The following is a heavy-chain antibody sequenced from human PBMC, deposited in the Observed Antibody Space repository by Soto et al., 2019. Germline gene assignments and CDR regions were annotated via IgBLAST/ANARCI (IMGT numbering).Heavy chain of an antibody. CDR1: GFTFSDYA. CDR2: VSHDGRNT. V-gene: IGHV3-30*03. Sequence: VQLVESGGGVVQPGRSLRLSCAASGFTFSDYAMHWVRQAPGKGLEWVAVVSHDGRNTHYADSVKGRFTISRDSSKNTVSLEMTSLRDEDTAVSYCATGGRQWLVTSDFIYWGQGALVTVSS. J-gene: IGHJ4*02. CDR3: ATGGRQWLVTSDFIY. D-gene: IGHD6-19*01.